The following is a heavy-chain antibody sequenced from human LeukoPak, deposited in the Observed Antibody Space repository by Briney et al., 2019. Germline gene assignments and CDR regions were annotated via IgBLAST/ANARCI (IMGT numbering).Heavy chain of an antibody. D-gene: IGHD6-13*01. CDR3: ARDSAPLTIAAVGMDV. CDR2: IKQDGSEK. J-gene: IGHJ6*02. Sequence: GGSLRLSCAASGFTFSSYWMNWVRQAPGKGLEWVADIKQDGSEKNHVASVKGRFTISGDNTKNSLYLQMNSLRGEDTAIYYCARDSAPLTIAAVGMDVWGQGTTVAVS. V-gene: IGHV3-7*01. CDR1: GFTFSSYW.